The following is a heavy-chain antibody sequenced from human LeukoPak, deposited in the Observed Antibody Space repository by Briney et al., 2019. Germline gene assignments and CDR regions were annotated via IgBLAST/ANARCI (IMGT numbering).Heavy chain of an antibody. CDR3: ARGTMIQGDNWFDP. D-gene: IGHD3-22*01. Sequence: AGGFLRLSCAASGFTFSRFWMHWVRQAPGKGLMWVSRINSDGSTATYADSVKGRFTISRDNAKDTLYLEMSSLRAEDTAVYYCARGTMIQGDNWFDPWGQGTLVTVSS. V-gene: IGHV3-74*01. CDR2: INSDGSTA. CDR1: GFTFSRFW. J-gene: IGHJ5*02.